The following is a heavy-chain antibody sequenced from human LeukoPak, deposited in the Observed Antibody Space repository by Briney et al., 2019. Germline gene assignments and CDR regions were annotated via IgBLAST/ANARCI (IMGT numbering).Heavy chain of an antibody. CDR3: ARFLPTHIVVANYYFDY. J-gene: IGHJ4*02. CDR1: GFTFSSYA. CDR2: ISGSGGST. V-gene: IGHV3-23*01. Sequence: GGSLRLSCAASGFTFSSYAMSWVRQAPGKGLEWVSAISGSGGSTYYADSVKGRFTISRDNSKNTLYLQMNSLGAEDTAVYYCARFLPTHIVVANYYFDYWGQGTLVTVSS. D-gene: IGHD2-21*01.